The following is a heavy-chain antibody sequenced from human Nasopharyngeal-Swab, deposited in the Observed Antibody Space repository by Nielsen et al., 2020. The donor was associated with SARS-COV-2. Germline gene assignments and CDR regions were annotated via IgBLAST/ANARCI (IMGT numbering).Heavy chain of an antibody. Sequence: WVRQAPGQGLEGMGRINPNRGGTNYAQKFQGRVTMTRDTSISTAYMELSRLRSDDTAVYYCARDGKGMTYYYDSSGYAYYYYYGMDVWGQGTTVTVSS. D-gene: IGHD3-22*01. CDR3: ARDGKGMTYYYDSSGYAYYYYYGMDV. CDR2: INPNRGGT. J-gene: IGHJ6*02. V-gene: IGHV1-2*06.